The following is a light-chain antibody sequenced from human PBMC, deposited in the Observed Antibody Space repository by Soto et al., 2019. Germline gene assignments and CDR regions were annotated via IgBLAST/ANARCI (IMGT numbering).Light chain of an antibody. CDR2: EGS. CDR3: CSYAGSNHVV. V-gene: IGLV2-23*01. Sequence: QSALTQPASVSGSPGQSVTISCTGTSSDVGRYILVFWYQQHPGTAPKLMIYEGSKRPSGVSNRFSGSKSGNTASLIVSGLQAEDEADYYCCSYAGSNHVVFGGGTKLTVL. CDR1: SSDVGRYIL. J-gene: IGLJ2*01.